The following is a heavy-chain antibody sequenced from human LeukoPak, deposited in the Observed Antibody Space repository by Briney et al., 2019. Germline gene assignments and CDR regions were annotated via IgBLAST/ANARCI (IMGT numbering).Heavy chain of an antibody. CDR1: GFTFSSYA. V-gene: IGHV3-30-3*01. D-gene: IGHD3-22*01. J-gene: IGHJ4*02. Sequence: GGSLRLSCAASGFTFSSYAMHWVRQAPGKGLEWVAVISYDGSNKYYADSVKGRFTISRDNSKNTLYLQMNSLRAEGTAVYYCARDSSGYPDYWGQGTLVTVSS. CDR3: ARDSSGYPDY. CDR2: ISYDGSNK.